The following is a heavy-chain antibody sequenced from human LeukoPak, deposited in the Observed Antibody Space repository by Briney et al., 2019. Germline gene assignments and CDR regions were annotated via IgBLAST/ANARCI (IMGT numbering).Heavy chain of an antibody. Sequence: GGSLRLSCAASGFTFSSFAMTWVRRAPGKGLEWVSSITGSHGRTYNTDSVKGRFTISRDNSQNTLYLQMNSLTAEDTAVYYCTRDPNGDYVGAFDPWGQGTLVTVSS. V-gene: IGHV3-23*01. CDR1: GFTFSSFA. CDR2: ITGSHGRT. J-gene: IGHJ5*02. CDR3: TRDPNGDYVGAFDP. D-gene: IGHD4-17*01.